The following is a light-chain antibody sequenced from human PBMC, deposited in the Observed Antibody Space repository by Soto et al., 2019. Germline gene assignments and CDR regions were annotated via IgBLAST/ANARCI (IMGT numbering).Light chain of an antibody. J-gene: IGLJ3*02. CDR2: LEGSGSY. V-gene: IGLV4-60*02. CDR3: ATWDSNTRV. CDR1: SGHSSYI. Sequence: QSVLTQSSSASASLGSSVKLTCTLSSGHSSYIIAWHQQQPGKAPRYLMKLEGSGSYNKGSGVPDRFSGSSSGADRYLTISILRFEDEADYYCATWDSNTRVFGGGTKLTVL.